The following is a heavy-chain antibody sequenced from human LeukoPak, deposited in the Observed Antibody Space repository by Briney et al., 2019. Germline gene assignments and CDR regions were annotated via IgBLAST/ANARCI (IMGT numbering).Heavy chain of an antibody. CDR1: GFTFSSYW. J-gene: IGHJ4*02. CDR3: ARDPGDWFYFDY. V-gene: IGHV3-30-3*01. CDR2: ISYDGSNK. D-gene: IGHD3-9*01. Sequence: GGSLRLSCAASGFTFSSYWMSWVRQAPGKGLEWVAVISYDGSNKYYADSVKGRFTISRDNSKNTLYLQMNSLRAEDTAVYYCARDPGDWFYFDYWGQGTLVTVSS.